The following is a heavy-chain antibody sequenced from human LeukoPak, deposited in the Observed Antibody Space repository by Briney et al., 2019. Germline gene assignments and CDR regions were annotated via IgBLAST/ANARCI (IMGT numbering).Heavy chain of an antibody. CDR1: GFTVSSNY. D-gene: IGHD1-26*01. CDR2: IYSGGST. CDR3: ARDLVGATALDY. J-gene: IGHJ4*02. V-gene: IGHV3-53*01. Sequence: GGSLRLSCAASGFTVSSNYMSWVRQAPGKGLEWVSVIYSGGSTYYADSVKGRFTISRDNSKNTLYLQMNSLRAEDTAAYYCARDLVGATALDYWGQGTLVTVSS.